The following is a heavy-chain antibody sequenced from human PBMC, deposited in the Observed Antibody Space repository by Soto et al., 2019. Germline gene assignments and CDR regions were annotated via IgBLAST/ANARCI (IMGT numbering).Heavy chain of an antibody. CDR1: GGSISSSSYY. Sequence: SETLSLTCTVSGGSISSSSYYWAWVRQPPGKGLEWIGSVYYSGTTYYNPSLKSRVTISEDTSKNQFSLKLSSVTAADTAVYYCARVPYDDVWGSYRSPIDCWGQGTLVTVSS. J-gene: IGHJ4*02. CDR2: VYYSGTT. V-gene: IGHV4-39*07. CDR3: ARVPYDDVWGSYRSPIDC. D-gene: IGHD3-16*02.